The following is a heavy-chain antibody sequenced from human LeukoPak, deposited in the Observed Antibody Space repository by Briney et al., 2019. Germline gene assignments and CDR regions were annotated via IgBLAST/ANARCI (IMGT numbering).Heavy chain of an antibody. CDR1: GGSISSYY. CDR3: AKNGDRGAYCSGGTCYPYYYYYMDV. J-gene: IGHJ6*03. CDR2: ISSTGGTT. Sequence: PSETLSLTCTVSGGSISSYYWSWVRQVPGKGLEWVSSISSTGGTTYYADSVKGRFTISRDNSKNTLYLQMNSLRGEDTAIYYCAKNGDRGAYCSGGTCYPYYYYYMDVWGKGTTVTISS. D-gene: IGHD2-15*01. V-gene: IGHV3-23*01.